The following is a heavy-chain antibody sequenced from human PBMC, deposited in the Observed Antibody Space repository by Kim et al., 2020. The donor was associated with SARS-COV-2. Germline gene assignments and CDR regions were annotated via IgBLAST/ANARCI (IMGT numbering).Heavy chain of an antibody. D-gene: IGHD2-2*01. Sequence: ASVKVSCKASGYTFTGYYMHWVRQAPGQGLEWMGRINPNSGGTNYAQKFQGRVTMTRDTSISTAYMELSRLRSDDTAVYYCARGVGYCSSTSCSTTHYFDYWGQGTLVTVSS. CDR1: GYTFTGYY. CDR3: ARGVGYCSSTSCSTTHYFDY. V-gene: IGHV1-2*06. CDR2: INPNSGGT. J-gene: IGHJ4*02.